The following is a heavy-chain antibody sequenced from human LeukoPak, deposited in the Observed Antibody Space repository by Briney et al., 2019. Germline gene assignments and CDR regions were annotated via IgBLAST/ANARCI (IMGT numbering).Heavy chain of an antibody. CDR2: IYYSGST. V-gene: IGHV4-30-4*08. CDR1: GGSISSDDYY. Sequence: PSQTLSLTCTVSGGSISSDDYYWNWIRQPPGKGLEWIGYIYYSGSTYYNPSLKSRVTLSVDTSKNQFSLKLSPVTAADTAVYYCARLFRGWGVVIGYYYYYMDVWGKGTTVTVSS. CDR3: ARLFRGWGVVIGYYYYYMDV. J-gene: IGHJ6*03. D-gene: IGHD3-3*01.